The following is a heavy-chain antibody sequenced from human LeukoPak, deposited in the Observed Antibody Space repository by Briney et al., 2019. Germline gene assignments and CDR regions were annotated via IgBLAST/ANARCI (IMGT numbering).Heavy chain of an antibody. D-gene: IGHD6-13*01. CDR1: GFTFSSYA. CDR3: AKDKAAAERETDY. CDR2: ISGSGGST. Sequence: GGSLRHSCAASGFTFSSYAMSWVRQAPGKGLEWVSAISGSGGSTYYADSVKGRFTISRDNSKNTLYLQMNSLRAEDTAVYYCAKDKAAAERETDYWGQGTLVTVSS. J-gene: IGHJ4*02. V-gene: IGHV3-23*01.